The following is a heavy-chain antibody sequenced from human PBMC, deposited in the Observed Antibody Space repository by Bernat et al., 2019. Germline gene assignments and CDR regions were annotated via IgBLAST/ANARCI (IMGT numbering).Heavy chain of an antibody. CDR2: ISYDGSNK. Sequence: QVQLVESGGGVVQPGRSLRLSCAASGFTFSSYGMHWVRQAPGKGLEWVAVISYDGSNKYYADSVKGRFTISRDNSKNTLYLQMNSLRAEDTAVYYCAREDPINYWGQGTLVTVSS. J-gene: IGHJ4*02. V-gene: IGHV3-30*03. CDR1: GFTFSSYG. CDR3: AREDPINY.